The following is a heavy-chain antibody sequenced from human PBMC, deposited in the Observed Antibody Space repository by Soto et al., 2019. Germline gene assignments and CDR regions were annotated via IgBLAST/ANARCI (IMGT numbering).Heavy chain of an antibody. Sequence: QITLRESGPTRVKPTQTLTLTCTFSGFSLSARPVAVGWIRQPPGKALERLALIYWDDDKRYSPSLMSRLTSTNDTSKNQVVLTMTNMDPLDTAIYYCVHRAGIDGNWNGGYFDYWGQGALVTVSS. J-gene: IGHJ4*02. D-gene: IGHD1-1*01. CDR2: IYWDDDK. CDR1: GFSLSARPVA. CDR3: VHRAGIDGNWNGGYFDY. V-gene: IGHV2-5*02.